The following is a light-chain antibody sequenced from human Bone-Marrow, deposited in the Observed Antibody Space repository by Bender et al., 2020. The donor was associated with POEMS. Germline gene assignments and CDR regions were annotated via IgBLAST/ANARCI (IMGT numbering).Light chain of an antibody. J-gene: IGLJ3*02. Sequence: QSALTQPASVSGSPGQSITISCAGTSSDVGGYNLVSWYQQHPGKAPKLMIYDVSDRPSGVSDRFSGSKSGNTASLTISGLQAEDEADYYCSSYADTSPWVFGGGTKLTVL. V-gene: IGLV2-23*02. CDR2: DVS. CDR1: SSDVGGYNL. CDR3: SSYADTSPWV.